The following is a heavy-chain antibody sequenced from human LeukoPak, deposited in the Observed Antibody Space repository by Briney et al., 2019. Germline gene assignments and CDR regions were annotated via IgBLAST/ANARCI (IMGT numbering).Heavy chain of an antibody. CDR2: ITGSDGST. V-gene: IGHV3-23*01. D-gene: IGHD7-27*01. J-gene: IGHJ4*02. CDR3: AKVHNWGSEYYFDY. CDR1: GFTFSNYA. Sequence: GGSLRLSCVASGFTFSNYAMSWVRQAPGKGLEWVSTITGSDGSTYYAGSVKGRFSVFRDSSKNTLSLQMNSLRAEDTTVYYCAKVHNWGSEYYFDYWGQGTLVTVSS.